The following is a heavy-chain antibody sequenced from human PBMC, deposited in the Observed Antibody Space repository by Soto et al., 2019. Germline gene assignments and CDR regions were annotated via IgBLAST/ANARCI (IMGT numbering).Heavy chain of an antibody. D-gene: IGHD6-13*01. V-gene: IGHV1-69*13. CDR3: ARDLGVAAADSYYSYATDV. J-gene: IGHJ6*04. CDR1: GGPFSSYA. Sequence: ASLKVSCKSSGGPFSSYAISWVRQAPGQGLEWMGGIIPIFGTANYAQKFQGRVTITADESTSTAYMELSSLRSEDTAVYYCARDLGVAAADSYYSYATDVCGKATTVTLSS. CDR2: IIPIFGTA.